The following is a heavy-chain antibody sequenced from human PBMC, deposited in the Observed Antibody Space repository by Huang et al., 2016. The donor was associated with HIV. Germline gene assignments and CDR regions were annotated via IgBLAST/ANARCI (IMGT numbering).Heavy chain of an antibody. CDR1: GLAFNTYI. CDR3: ARDFGDTGIAFKAFDL. V-gene: IGHV3-21*06. Sequence: EVQLVESGGGLVKPGGSLRLSCAASGLAFNTYIMNWGREAPGKVLEGRFTISRDNAKNLLYLQMNSLRAEDTAIFYCARDFGDTGIAFKAFDLWGQGTMVTVSP. D-gene: IGHD5-18*01. J-gene: IGHJ3*01.